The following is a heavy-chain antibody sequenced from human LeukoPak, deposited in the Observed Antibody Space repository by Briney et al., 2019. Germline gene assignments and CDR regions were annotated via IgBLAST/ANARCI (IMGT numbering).Heavy chain of an antibody. Sequence: KPSETLSLTCAVYGGSSSGYYWSWIRQPPGKGLEWIGEINHSGSTNYNPSLKSRVTISVDTSKNQFSLKLSSVTAADTAVYYCARELVFEYGMDVWGQGTTVTVSS. CDR2: INHSGST. V-gene: IGHV4-34*01. J-gene: IGHJ6*02. CDR3: ARELVFEYGMDV. D-gene: IGHD1-7*01. CDR1: GGSSSGYY.